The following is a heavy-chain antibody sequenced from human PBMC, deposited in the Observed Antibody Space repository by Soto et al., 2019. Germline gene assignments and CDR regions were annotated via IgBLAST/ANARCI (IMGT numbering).Heavy chain of an antibody. V-gene: IGHV4-59*08. CDR3: ARQGYCSSTSCYERGVYYYGMDV. J-gene: IGHJ6*02. D-gene: IGHD2-2*01. CDR1: GGSISSYY. CDR2: IYYSGST. Sequence: QVQLQESGPGLVKPSETLSLTCTVSGGSISSYYWSWIRQPPGKGLEWIGYIYYSGSTNYNPSLKSRVTISVDTSKNQFSLKLSSVTAADTAVYYCARQGYCSSTSCYERGVYYYGMDVWGQGTTVTVSS.